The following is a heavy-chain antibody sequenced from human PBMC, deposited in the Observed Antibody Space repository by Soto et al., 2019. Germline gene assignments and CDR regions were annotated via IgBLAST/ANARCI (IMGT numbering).Heavy chain of an antibody. J-gene: IGHJ4*02. CDR1: GFTFSSYA. CDR3: ATYEDSISGNNFDY. V-gene: IGHV3-23*01. CDR2: ISGSGDRT. Sequence: GGSLRLSCAASGFTFSSYAMSWVRQAPGKGLEWVSSISGSGDRTYNAYSVKGRFTISRDNSENTLHLQMNSLRAEDTAVYYCATYEDSISGNNFDYWGQGTLVTVSS. D-gene: IGHD2-21*01.